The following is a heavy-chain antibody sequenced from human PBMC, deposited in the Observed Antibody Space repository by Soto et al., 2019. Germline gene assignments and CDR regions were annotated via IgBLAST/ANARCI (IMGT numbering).Heavy chain of an antibody. CDR3: ARQEHRGNSYGYYFDY. J-gene: IGHJ4*02. CDR2: VFYSGTT. CDR1: GASISTSRYY. V-gene: IGHV4-39*01. Sequence: SETLSLTCTVSGASISTSRYYWGWIRQPPGKGLEWIGSVFYSGTTYYTPSLKSRVTISVDTSKNELSLKLTSVTAADTAVYYCARQEHRGNSYGYYFDYWGQGFLVTVSS. D-gene: IGHD5-18*01.